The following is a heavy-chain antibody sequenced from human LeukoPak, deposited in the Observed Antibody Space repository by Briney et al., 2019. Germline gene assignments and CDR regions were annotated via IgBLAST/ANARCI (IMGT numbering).Heavy chain of an antibody. CDR1: GGSISSYY. CDR2: IYYSGST. Sequence: SETLSLTCTVSGGSISSYYWSWIRQPPGKGLEWIGYIYYSGSTIYNPSLKSRVTISVDTSKNQFSLRLSSVTAADTAAYYCASGTLSFYYMDVWGKGTTVTISS. CDR3: ASGTLSFYYMDV. J-gene: IGHJ6*03. D-gene: IGHD3-16*02. V-gene: IGHV4-59*01.